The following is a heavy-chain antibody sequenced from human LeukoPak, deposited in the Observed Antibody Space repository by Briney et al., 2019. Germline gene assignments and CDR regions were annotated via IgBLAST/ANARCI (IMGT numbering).Heavy chain of an antibody. CDR1: GFTFSSYG. CDR3: AKEENIAAAGYGMDV. CDR2: ISYDGSNK. V-gene: IGHV3-30*18. Sequence: GRSLRLSCAASGFTFSSYGMHWVRQAPGKGLEWVAVISYDGSNKYYADSVKGRFTISRDNSKNTLYLQVNSLRAEDTAVYYCAKEENIAAAGYGMDVWGQGTTVTVSS. J-gene: IGHJ6*02. D-gene: IGHD6-13*01.